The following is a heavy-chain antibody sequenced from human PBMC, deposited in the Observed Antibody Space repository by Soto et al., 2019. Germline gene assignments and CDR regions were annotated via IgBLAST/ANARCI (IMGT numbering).Heavy chain of an antibody. CDR3: ARDLGELLYGYDY. CDR1: GFTFSSYS. J-gene: IGHJ4*02. CDR2: ISSSSSYI. V-gene: IGHV3-21*01. Sequence: GGSLRLSCAASGFTFSSYSMNWVRQAPGKGLEWVSSISSSSSYIYYADSVKGRFTISRDNAKNSLYLQMNSLRAEDTAVYYCARDLGELLYGYDYWGQGTMVTVSS. D-gene: IGHD3-10*01.